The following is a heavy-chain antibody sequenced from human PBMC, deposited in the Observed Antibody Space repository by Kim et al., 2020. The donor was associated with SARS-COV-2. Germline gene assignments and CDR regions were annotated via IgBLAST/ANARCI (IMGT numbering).Heavy chain of an antibody. Sequence: SETLSLTCAVYGGSFSGYYWSWIRQPPGKGLEWIGEINHSGSTNYNPSLKSRVTISVDTSKNQFSLKLSSVTAADTAVYYCARDGRAVAGTFGYWGQGTLVTVSS. CDR1: GGSFSGYY. J-gene: IGHJ4*02. V-gene: IGHV4-34*01. D-gene: IGHD6-19*01. CDR2: INHSGST. CDR3: ARDGRAVAGTFGY.